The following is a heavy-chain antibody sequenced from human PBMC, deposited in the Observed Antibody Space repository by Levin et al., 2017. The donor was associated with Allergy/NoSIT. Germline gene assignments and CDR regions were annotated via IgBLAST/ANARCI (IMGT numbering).Heavy chain of an antibody. V-gene: IGHV3-48*01. CDR1: GFTFSSYR. CDR3: ARGFTSGRDPFDI. Sequence: SGGSLRLSCGASGFTFSSYRMNWVRQAPGKGLEWVSYISSSSSTIYYADSVKGRFTISRDNARNSLYLQMNSLRAEDTAVYYCARGFTSGRDPFDIWGQGTMVTVSS. CDR2: ISSSSSTI. D-gene: IGHD3-10*01. J-gene: IGHJ3*02.